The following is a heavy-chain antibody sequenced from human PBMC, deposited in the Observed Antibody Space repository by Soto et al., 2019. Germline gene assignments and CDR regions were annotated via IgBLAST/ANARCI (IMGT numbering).Heavy chain of an antibody. Sequence: LSLTCAVSGGSFGSSAYYWGWIRQAPGKGLEWIGSINYSGTTYYNPSLKSRVTISVDTSKNHFSLKLSSVTAADTALYYCSRRAPEGFDPWGQGTLVTVSS. V-gene: IGHV4-39*02. CDR1: GGSFGSSAYY. J-gene: IGHJ5*02. CDR3: SRRAPEGFDP. CDR2: INYSGTT.